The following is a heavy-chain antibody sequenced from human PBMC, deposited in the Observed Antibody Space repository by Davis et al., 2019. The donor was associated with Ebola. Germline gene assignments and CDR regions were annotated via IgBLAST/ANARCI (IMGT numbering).Heavy chain of an antibody. CDR1: GFTFNVFS. D-gene: IGHD5-24*01. Sequence: GESLKISCVASGFTFNVFSMSWVRQAPGKGLEWVATMKQNGIDTYYVDSVKGRFFISRDNTKNSLYLQMNSLTAEDAALYFCARDNYNYVGFDNWGQGTLVSVSS. J-gene: IGHJ4*02. CDR2: MKQNGIDT. V-gene: IGHV3-7*01. CDR3: ARDNYNYVGFDN.